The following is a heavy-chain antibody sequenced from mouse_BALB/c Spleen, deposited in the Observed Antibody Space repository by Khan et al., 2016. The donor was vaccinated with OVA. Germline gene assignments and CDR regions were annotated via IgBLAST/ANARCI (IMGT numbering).Heavy chain of an antibody. Sequence: QVQLQQSGIELVRPGASVKLSCKASGYTFTNYWINWVKQRPGQGLEWIGNIYPSDSYTNYNQKFKDKATLTVDKSSSTAYMQLSSPTSEDSAVYYCTREGGDGSSCAYWAKGLWSLSLQ. CDR1: GYTFTNYW. J-gene: IGHJ3*01. CDR2: IYPSDSYT. CDR3: TREGGDGSSCAY. V-gene: IGHV1-69*02. D-gene: IGHD2-3*01.